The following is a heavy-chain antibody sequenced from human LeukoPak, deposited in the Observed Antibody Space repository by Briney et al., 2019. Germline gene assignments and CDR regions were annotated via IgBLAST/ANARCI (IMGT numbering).Heavy chain of an antibody. J-gene: IGHJ5*02. CDR2: IYTSGST. CDR3: ARSNWGRNWFDP. Sequence: PSDTLSLTCTVSGGSISSYYWSWLRQPAGKGLEWIGRIYTSGSTNYNPSLTSRVTMSVDTSKNQFSLKLSSVTAADTAVYYCARSNWGRNWFDPWGQGTLVTVSS. CDR1: GGSISSYY. D-gene: IGHD7-27*01. V-gene: IGHV4-4*07.